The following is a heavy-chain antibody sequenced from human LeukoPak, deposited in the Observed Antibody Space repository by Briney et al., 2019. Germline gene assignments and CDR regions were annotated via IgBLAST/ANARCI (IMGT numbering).Heavy chain of an antibody. CDR3: ARVFHDSSGYYYIDF. CDR1: GFTFSDHY. CDR2: GRDKPHSYST. D-gene: IGHD3-22*01. V-gene: IGHV3-72*01. Sequence: RGSLRLSCAASGFTFSDHYMGWVRQAPGKGLEWVGRGRDKPHSYSTEYAASVKSRFTVSREDSKNSLNLQMNSLKTEDTAVYFCARVFHDSSGYYYIDFWGQGTLVTVSS. J-gene: IGHJ4*02.